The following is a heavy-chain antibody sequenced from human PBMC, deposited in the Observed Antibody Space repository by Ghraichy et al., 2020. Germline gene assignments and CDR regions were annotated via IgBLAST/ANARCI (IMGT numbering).Heavy chain of an antibody. D-gene: IGHD6-19*01. CDR3: ARDDNSSGWPKPRTGGGMDV. CDR1: GGTFSSYA. Sequence: SVKVSCKASGGTFSSYAISWVRQAPGQGLEWMGGIIPIFGTANYAQKFQGRVTITADESTSTAYMELSSLRSEDTAVYYCARDDNSSGWPKPRTGGGMDVWGQGTTVTVSS. J-gene: IGHJ6*02. CDR2: IIPIFGTA. V-gene: IGHV1-69*13.